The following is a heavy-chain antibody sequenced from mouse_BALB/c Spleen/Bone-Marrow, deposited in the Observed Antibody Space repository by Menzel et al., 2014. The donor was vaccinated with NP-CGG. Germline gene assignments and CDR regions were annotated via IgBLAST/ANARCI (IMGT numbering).Heavy chain of an antibody. V-gene: IGHV5-6-3*01. CDR2: INSNGGST. Sequence: VQRVESGGGLVQPGGSLKLSCAASGFTFSSYGMSWVRQTPDKRLELVATINSNGGSTYYPDSVKGRFTISRDNAKNXLYLQMSSLKSEDTAMYYCARERYYGNGRIFEYWGQGTTLTVSS. D-gene: IGHD1-1*01. J-gene: IGHJ2*01. CDR3: ARERYYGNGRIFEY. CDR1: GFTFSSYG.